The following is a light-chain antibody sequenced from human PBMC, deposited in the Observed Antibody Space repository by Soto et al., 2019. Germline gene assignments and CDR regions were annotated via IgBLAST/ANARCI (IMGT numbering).Light chain of an antibody. V-gene: IGKV1-5*01. Sequence: DIQMTQSPSTLSASVGDRVTITFRASQSISSWLAWYQQKPGKAPKVLIYDASSLESGVPSRFSGSGSGTEFTLTISSLQPDDFATYYCQQYNTYSRTFGQGTKVDI. CDR1: QSISSW. CDR2: DAS. J-gene: IGKJ1*01. CDR3: QQYNTYSRT.